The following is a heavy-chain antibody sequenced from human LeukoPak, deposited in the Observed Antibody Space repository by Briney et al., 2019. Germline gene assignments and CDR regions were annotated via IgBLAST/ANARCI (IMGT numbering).Heavy chain of an antibody. Sequence: GGSLRLSCAASGFTFSSYSMNWVRQAPGKGLEWASSISSSSYIYYADSVKGRFTISRDNAKNSLYLQMNSLRAEDTAVYYCAREGDYGDYAEYFQHWGQGTLVIVSS. CDR2: ISSSSYI. D-gene: IGHD4-17*01. V-gene: IGHV3-21*01. CDR3: AREGDYGDYAEYFQH. CDR1: GFTFSSYS. J-gene: IGHJ1*01.